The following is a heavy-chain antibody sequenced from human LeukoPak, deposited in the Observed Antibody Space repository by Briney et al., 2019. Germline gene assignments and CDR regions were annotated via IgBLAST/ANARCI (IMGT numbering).Heavy chain of an antibody. V-gene: IGHV4-30-2*01. CDR1: GGSISSGGYS. CDR3: ASSHDYGDPNWFDP. CDR2: IYHSGST. J-gene: IGHJ5*02. Sequence: PSQTLSLTCAVSGGSISSGGYSWSWIRQPPGKGLEWIGYIYHSGSTYYNPSLKSRVTISVDRSKNQFSLKLSSVTVADTAVYYCASSHDYGDPNWFDPWGQGTLVTVSS. D-gene: IGHD4-17*01.